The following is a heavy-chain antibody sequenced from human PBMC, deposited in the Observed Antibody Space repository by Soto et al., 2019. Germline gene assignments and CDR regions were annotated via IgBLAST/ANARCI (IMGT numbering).Heavy chain of an antibody. CDR1: GGTFSSYA. CDR3: ATRVTIFGVGRYYYGMDV. J-gene: IGHJ6*02. CDR2: IIPIFGTA. Sequence: ASVKVSCKASGGTFSSYAISWVRQAPGQGLEWMGGIIPIFGTANYAQKFQGRVTITADESTSTAYMELSSLRSEDTAVYYCATRVTIFGVGRYYYGMDVWGQGTTVTVSS. V-gene: IGHV1-69*13. D-gene: IGHD3-3*01.